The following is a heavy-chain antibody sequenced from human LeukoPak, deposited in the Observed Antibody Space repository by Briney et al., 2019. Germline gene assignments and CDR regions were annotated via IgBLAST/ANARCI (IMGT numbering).Heavy chain of an antibody. J-gene: IGHJ6*02. CDR3: ARDLDYYDSSGYYPLYYYGMDV. V-gene: IGHV3-30*03. CDR2: ISYDGSNK. CDR1: GFTFSSYG. Sequence: GGSLRLSCAASGFTFSSYGMHWVRQAPGKGLEWVAVISYDGSNKYYADSVKGRFTISRDNSKNTLYLQMNSLRAEDTAVYYCARDLDYYDSSGYYPLYYYGMDVWGQGTTVTVSS. D-gene: IGHD3-22*01.